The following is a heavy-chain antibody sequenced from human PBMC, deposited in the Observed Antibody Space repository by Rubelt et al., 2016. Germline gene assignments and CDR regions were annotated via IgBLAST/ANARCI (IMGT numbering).Heavy chain of an antibody. J-gene: IGHJ6*03. V-gene: IGHV3-30*04. CDR3: AIDSPYGDYFYYYYYYMDV. CDR1: SSYA. CDR2: ISCDGSNK. D-gene: IGHD4-17*01. Sequence: SSYAMHWVRQAPGKGLEWVAVISCDGSNKYYADSVKGRFTISRDNSKNTLYLQMNSLRAEDTAVYYCAIDSPYGDYFYYYYYYMDVWGKGTTVTVSS.